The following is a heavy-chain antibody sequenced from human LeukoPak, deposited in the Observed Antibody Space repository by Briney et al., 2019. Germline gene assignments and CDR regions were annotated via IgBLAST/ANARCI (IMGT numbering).Heavy chain of an antibody. J-gene: IGHJ6*02. V-gene: IGHV4-4*07. CDR2: IYTSGST. CDR3: ARDLNWNYSYYYYYYGMDV. Sequence: SETLSLTCTVSGGSISSYYWSWIRQPAGKGLEWIGRIYTSGSTNYNPSLKSRVTMSVDTSKNQFSLKLSSVTAADTAVYYCARDLNWNYSYYYYYYGMDVWGQGTTVTVSS. CDR1: GGSISSYY. D-gene: IGHD1-7*01.